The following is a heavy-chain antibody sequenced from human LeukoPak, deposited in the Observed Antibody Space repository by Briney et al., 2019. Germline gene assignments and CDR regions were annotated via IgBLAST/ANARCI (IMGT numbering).Heavy chain of an antibody. CDR1: GLAFKTFD. J-gene: IGHJ3*02. D-gene: IGHD6-13*01. CDR2: IGTAGDT. Sequence: PGGSLRLSYAASGLAFKTFDMHWDPQATPKGLEWVSAIGTAGDTYYPGSVKGRFTISRENAENSLYLQMNSLRVDDTAVYYCATGGAPAGYAYHMWGQGTMVTVSS. CDR3: ATGGAPAGYAYHM. V-gene: IGHV3-13*01.